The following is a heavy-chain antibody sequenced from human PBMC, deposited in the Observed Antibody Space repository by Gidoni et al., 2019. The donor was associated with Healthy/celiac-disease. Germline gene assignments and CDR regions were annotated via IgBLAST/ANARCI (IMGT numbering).Heavy chain of an antibody. Sequence: QVTLKESGPVLVKPTETLTLTFTVSGFSLSNARMGVSWIRQPPGKALEWLAHIFSKDEKSYSTSLKSRLTISKDTSKSQVVLTMTNMDPVDTATYYCARITMVRGVIRPHFDYWGQGTLVTVSS. CDR2: IFSKDEK. J-gene: IGHJ4*02. CDR3: ARITMVRGVIRPHFDY. V-gene: IGHV2-26*01. CDR1: GFSLSNARMG. D-gene: IGHD3-10*01.